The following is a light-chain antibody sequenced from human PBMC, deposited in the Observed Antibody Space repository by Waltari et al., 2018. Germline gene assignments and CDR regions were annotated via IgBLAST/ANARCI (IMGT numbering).Light chain of an antibody. CDR2: KDN. V-gene: IGLV3-27*01. CDR3: YSAADNNLGV. CDR1: VLAKKY. J-gene: IGLJ3*02. Sequence: SYELTQPSSVSVPPGQTATITCSGDVLAKKYSRWFQQKPGQAPVLVIYKDNERPSGIPERFSGSSSGTTVTLTISGAQVEDEADNYCYSAADNNLGVFGGGTKLTVL.